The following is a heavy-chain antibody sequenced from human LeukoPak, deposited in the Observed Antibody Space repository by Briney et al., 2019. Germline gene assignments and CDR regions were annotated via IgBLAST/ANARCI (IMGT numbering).Heavy chain of an antibody. CDR1: GFTFSSFA. CDR3: SRGGYGDYNNWFDP. J-gene: IGHJ5*02. Sequence: GGSLRLSCAASGFTFSSFAMHWVRQAPGKGLEWVADIWYNGSNKYYAESVKDRFTISRDNSKNTLYLQMNSLRAEDTAVYYCSRGGYGDYNNWFDPWGQGTLVIVSS. CDR2: IWYNGSNK. V-gene: IGHV3-33*01. D-gene: IGHD4-17*01.